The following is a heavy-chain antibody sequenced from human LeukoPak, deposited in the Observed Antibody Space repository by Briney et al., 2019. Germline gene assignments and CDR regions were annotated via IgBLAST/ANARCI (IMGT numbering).Heavy chain of an antibody. J-gene: IGHJ3*02. CDR2: ISGSGGST. D-gene: IGHD3-10*01. Sequence: GGSLRLSCAASGFTFSSYAMSWVRQAPGKGLEWVSAISGSGGSTYYADSVKGRFTISRDNSKNTLYLQMNSLRAEDTAVYYCARDLGGLVRLGAFDIWGQGTMVTVSS. V-gene: IGHV3-23*01. CDR1: GFTFSSYA. CDR3: ARDLGGLVRLGAFDI.